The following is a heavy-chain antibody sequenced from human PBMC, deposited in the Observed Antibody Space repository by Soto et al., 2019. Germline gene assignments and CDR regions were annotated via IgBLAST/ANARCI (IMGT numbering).Heavy chain of an antibody. V-gene: IGHV3-66*01. CDR1: GITVSNNY. CDR3: ARDPPGIAAAGGG. J-gene: IGHJ6*02. D-gene: IGHD6-13*01. Sequence: GSLRLSCAASGITVSNNYTSWVRQAPGKGLECVSLIYSNGDTRYADSVKGRFTISRDNSKNTVYLQMNSLRAEDTAVYYCARDPPGIAAAGGGWGQGTTVTVSS. CDR2: IYSNGDT.